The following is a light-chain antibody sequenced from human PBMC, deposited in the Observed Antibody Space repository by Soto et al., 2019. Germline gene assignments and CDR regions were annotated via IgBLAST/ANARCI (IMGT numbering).Light chain of an antibody. V-gene: IGKV3-15*01. CDR1: QSISNN. CDR2: GAS. CDR3: QQYNNWWT. Sequence: EIVMTQSPATLSVSPRERATLSCRASQSISNNLAWYHQRPGQAPRLLIYGASTRATGIPARFSGSGSGTEFTLTISSLQSEDFAVYYCQQYNNWWTFGQGTRVEIK. J-gene: IGKJ1*01.